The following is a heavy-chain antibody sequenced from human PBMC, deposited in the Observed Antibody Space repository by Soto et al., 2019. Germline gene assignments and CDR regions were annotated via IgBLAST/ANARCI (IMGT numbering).Heavy chain of an antibody. D-gene: IGHD3-3*01. J-gene: IGHJ4*02. V-gene: IGHV1-18*01. CDR2: ISAYNGNT. CDR3: ARALDYDFWSGYYYFDY. CDR1: GCTFTSYG. Sequence: ASVKVSCKASGCTFTSYGISWVRQAPGQGLEWMGWISAYNGNTNYAQKLQGRVTMTTDTSTSTAYMELRSLRSDDTAVYYCARALDYDFWSGYYYFDYWGQGTLVTVSS.